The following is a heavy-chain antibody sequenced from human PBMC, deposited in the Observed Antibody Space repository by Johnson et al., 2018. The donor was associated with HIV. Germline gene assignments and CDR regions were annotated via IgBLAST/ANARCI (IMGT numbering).Heavy chain of an antibody. CDR2: ISYDGSDK. CDR1: GFTFSNYG. CDR3: ARDYPYDRSPRGAFDI. D-gene: IGHD3-22*01. V-gene: IGHV3-30*19. J-gene: IGHJ3*02. Sequence: VQLVESGGGVVPPGRSLRLSCVASGFTFSNYGMHWVRQAPGKGLEWVAVISYDGSDKYYADSVKGRFTISRDNSKNTLYLQMNSLRAEDTAVYYCARDYPYDRSPRGAFDIWGHGTMVTVSS.